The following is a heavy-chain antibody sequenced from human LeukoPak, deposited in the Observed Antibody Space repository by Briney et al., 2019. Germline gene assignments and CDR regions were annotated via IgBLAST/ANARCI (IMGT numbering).Heavy chain of an antibody. CDR2: IHGTDGRT. V-gene: IGHV3-23*01. D-gene: IGHD2/OR15-2a*01. J-gene: IGHJ3*02. CDR1: GFTFSNYA. Sequence: GGSLRLSCAASGFTFSNYAMSWVRQAPGKGLEWVSAIHGTDGRTWYPDSVKGRCTTSRDNSRNTLYLQLNSLRAEDTAVYYCARDRAFPNDVFDIWGQGTMVSVSS. CDR3: ARDRAFPNDVFDI.